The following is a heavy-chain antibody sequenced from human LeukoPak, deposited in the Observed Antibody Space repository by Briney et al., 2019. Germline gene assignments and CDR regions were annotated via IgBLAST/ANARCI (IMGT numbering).Heavy chain of an antibody. CDR1: GGSISSSSYY. V-gene: IGHV4-39*07. CDR2: IYYSGST. Sequence: SETLSLTCTVSGGSISSSSYYWGWIRQPPGKGLEWIGSIYYSGSTYYNPSLKSRVTISVDTSKNQFSLKLSSVTAADTAVYYCARSSPDKNDAFDIWGQGTMVTVSS. J-gene: IGHJ3*02. D-gene: IGHD6-6*01. CDR3: ARSSPDKNDAFDI.